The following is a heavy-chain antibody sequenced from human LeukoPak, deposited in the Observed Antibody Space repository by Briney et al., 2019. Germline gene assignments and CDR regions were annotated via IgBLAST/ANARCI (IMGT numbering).Heavy chain of an antibody. CDR3: VRWGDYYQSLFDS. Sequence: GGSLRLSCAASRFTFSSYALHWVRQAPGKGLEWVSVISYDGSNKYYADSVKGRFTISRDNSENTLYLQMNSLRAEDTAVYYCVRWGDYYQSLFDSWGQGTLVTVSS. CDR2: ISYDGSNK. J-gene: IGHJ4*02. CDR1: RFTFSSYA. D-gene: IGHD3-3*01. V-gene: IGHV3-30-3*01.